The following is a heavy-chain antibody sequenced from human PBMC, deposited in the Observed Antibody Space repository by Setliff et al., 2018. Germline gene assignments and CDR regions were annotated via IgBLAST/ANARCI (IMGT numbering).Heavy chain of an antibody. CDR1: GFTFSSYW. D-gene: IGHD2-15*01. J-gene: IGHJ4*02. Sequence: LRLSCAASGFTFSSYWMSWVRQAPGKGLEWVANINQDGSEKYYVDSVKGRVTMTADTSTNTAYMELKSLRSDDTAVYYCARDVGAYCSGRICHPGYWGQGTLVTAPQ. CDR3: ARDVGAYCSGRICHPGY. V-gene: IGHV3-7*03. CDR2: INQDGSEK.